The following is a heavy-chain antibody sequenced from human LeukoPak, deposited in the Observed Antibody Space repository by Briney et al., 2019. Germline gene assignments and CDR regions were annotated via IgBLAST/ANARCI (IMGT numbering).Heavy chain of an antibody. Sequence: GGSLRLSCAASGFTFSNAWMSWVRQAPGKGLEWVGRIKSKTDGRTTDYAATVKGRFTFSRDDSQNTLYLQMNSLKTEDTAVYYCLYNWNYAGFDYWGQGTLVTVSS. CDR1: GFTFSNAW. D-gene: IGHD1-7*01. CDR3: LYNWNYAGFDY. J-gene: IGHJ4*02. CDR2: IKSKTDGRTT. V-gene: IGHV3-15*01.